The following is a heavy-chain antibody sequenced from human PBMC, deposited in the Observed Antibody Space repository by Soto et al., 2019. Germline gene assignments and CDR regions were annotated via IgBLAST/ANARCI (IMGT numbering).Heavy chain of an antibody. Sequence: ASVKVSCKASGYTFTSYGISWVRQAPGQGLEWMGWISAYNGNTNYAQKLQGRVTMTTDTSTNTAYMELRSLRSDDTAVYYCARDRDCTNGVCYIYYYGMDVWGQGTTVTVSS. CDR3: ARDRDCTNGVCYIYYYGMDV. D-gene: IGHD2-8*01. CDR2: ISAYNGNT. CDR1: GYTFTSYG. J-gene: IGHJ6*02. V-gene: IGHV1-18*01.